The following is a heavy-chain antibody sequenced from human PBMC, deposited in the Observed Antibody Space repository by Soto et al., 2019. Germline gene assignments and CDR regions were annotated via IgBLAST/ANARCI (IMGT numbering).Heavy chain of an antibody. D-gene: IGHD3-22*01. J-gene: IGHJ4*02. V-gene: IGHV4-31*03. CDR3: ARYYDSSGYFDY. CDR1: GGSISSGGYY. CDR2: IYYSGST. Sequence: SETLSLTCTVSGGSISSGGYYWSWIRQHPGKGLEWIGYIYYSGSTYYNPSLKSRVTISVDTSKNQFSLKLSSVTAADTAVYYCARYYDSSGYFDYWGQGTLVTVYS.